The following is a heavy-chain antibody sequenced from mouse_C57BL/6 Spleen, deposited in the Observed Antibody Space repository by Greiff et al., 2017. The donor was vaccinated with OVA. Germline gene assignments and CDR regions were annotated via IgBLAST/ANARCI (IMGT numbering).Heavy chain of an antibody. J-gene: IGHJ3*01. Sequence: VQLVESGPGLVQPSQSLSITCTVSGFSLTSYGVHWVRQSPGKGLEWLGVIWSGGSTDYNAAFISRLSISKDNSKSQVFFKMNSLQADDTAIYYCASPYDYDGTWFAYWGQGTLVTVSA. V-gene: IGHV2-2*01. CDR1: GFSLTSYG. CDR2: IWSGGST. CDR3: ASPYDYDGTWFAY. D-gene: IGHD2-4*01.